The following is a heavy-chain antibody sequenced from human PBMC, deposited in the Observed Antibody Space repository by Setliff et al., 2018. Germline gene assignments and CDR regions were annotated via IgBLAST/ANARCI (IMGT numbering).Heavy chain of an antibody. CDR3: ARDRGGASTRDH. V-gene: IGHV3-7*03. J-gene: IGHJ4*02. Sequence: HPGGSLRLSCVASGFTFDNYWMGWVRQPPGKGLEWVASIKPDGSETYNVDSVKGRFTVSRDNPKNSLYLQMSSLRAEDTAIYYCARDRGGASTRDHWGQGTLVTVSS. D-gene: IGHD1-26*01. CDR2: IKPDGSET. CDR1: GFTFDNYW.